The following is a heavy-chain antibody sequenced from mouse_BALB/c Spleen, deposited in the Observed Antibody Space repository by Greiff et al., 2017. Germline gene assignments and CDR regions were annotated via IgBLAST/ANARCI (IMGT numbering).Heavy chain of an antibody. J-gene: IGHJ2*01. CDR2: ISSGGSYT. CDR3: ARQRVYYSLDY. CDR1: GFTFSSYG. D-gene: IGHD2-12*01. Sequence: EVQGVESGGDLVKPGGSLKLSCAASGFTFSSYGMSWVRQTPDKRLEWVATISSGGSYTYYPDSVKGRFTISRDNAKNTLYLQMSSLKSEDTAMYYCARQRVYYSLDYWGQGTTLTVSS. V-gene: IGHV5-6*01.